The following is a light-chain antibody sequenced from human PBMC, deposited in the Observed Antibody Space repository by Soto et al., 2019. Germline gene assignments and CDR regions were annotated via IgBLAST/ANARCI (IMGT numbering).Light chain of an antibody. CDR1: QSVNSN. J-gene: IGKJ1*01. CDR3: QQYNNWLWT. Sequence: EIVMTQSPATVSVSPGERDTLSCRASQSVNSNLVWYQHKPGQAPRLLIYGASTRATGIPARFSGSGSGTDFTLTISSLQSEDFSLYYCQQYNNWLWTFGQGTRVEIK. V-gene: IGKV3-15*01. CDR2: GAS.